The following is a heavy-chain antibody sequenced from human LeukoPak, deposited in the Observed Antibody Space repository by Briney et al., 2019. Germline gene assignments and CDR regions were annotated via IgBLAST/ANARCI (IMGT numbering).Heavy chain of an antibody. Sequence: SETLSLTCTVSGGSISSYYWSWIRQPPGKGLEWIGEINHSGSTNYNPSLKSRVTISVDTSKNQFSLKLSSVTAADTAVYYCARARFYYYDSSGYYNYWGQGTLVTVSS. CDR1: GGSISSYY. J-gene: IGHJ4*02. CDR3: ARARFYYYDSSGYYNY. D-gene: IGHD3-22*01. CDR2: INHSGST. V-gene: IGHV4-34*01.